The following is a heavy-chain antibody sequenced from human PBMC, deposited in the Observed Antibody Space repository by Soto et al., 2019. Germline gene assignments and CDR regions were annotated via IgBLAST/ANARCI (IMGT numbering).Heavy chain of an antibody. CDR1: GGSVSSGGYY. CDR3: ARTSYDSSGTAADP. CDR2: IYYSGTT. J-gene: IGHJ5*02. D-gene: IGHD3-22*01. V-gene: IGHV4-31*01. Sequence: SETLSLTCTVSGGSVSSGGYYWTWIRQHPGKGLEWIGYIYYSGTTYYNPSLKSQVTISVDTSKNQFSLKLSSVTAADTAVYYCARTSYDSSGTAADPWGQGTLVTVSS.